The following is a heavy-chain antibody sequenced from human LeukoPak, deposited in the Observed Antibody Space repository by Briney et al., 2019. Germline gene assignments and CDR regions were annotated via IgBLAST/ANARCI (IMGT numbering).Heavy chain of an antibody. J-gene: IGHJ4*02. D-gene: IGHD2-15*01. CDR2: IWHDGSNK. Sequence: GGSLRLSCAASGFTFSSYGMPWVRQAPGKGLEWVAVIWHDGSNKYYADSVKGRFTISRDNSKNTLYLQMNSLRAEDTAVYYCARDWDRYCSGGSCYSAHYWGQGTLVTVSS. V-gene: IGHV3-33*01. CDR1: GFTFSSYG. CDR3: ARDWDRYCSGGSCYSAHY.